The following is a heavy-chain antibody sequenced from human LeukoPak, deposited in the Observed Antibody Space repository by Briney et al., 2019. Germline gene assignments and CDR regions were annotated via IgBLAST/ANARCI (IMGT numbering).Heavy chain of an antibody. D-gene: IGHD5-18*01. CDR3: ARDRGGYSYDMTFDY. V-gene: IGHV6-1*01. CDR1: RDWVSSKSAA. J-gene: IGHJ4*02. Sequence: PSYTVPLTCANSRDWVSSKSAAWLWIRPSPSRGLEWLGRTYYRSKWYHDHALSVKSRITINPDTTKNQYSLQLNSVTPEDTAVYCCARDRGGYSYDMTFDYWGQGTLVTVS. CDR2: TYYRSKWYH.